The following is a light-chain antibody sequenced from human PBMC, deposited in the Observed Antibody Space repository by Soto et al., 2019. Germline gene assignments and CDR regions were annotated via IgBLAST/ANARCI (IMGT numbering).Light chain of an antibody. V-gene: IGLV2-8*01. Sequence: QSALTQPPSASGSAGQSVTISCTGTSSDVGDYNYVSWYQQHPGKAPKLMIYEVSKRPSGVPDRFSGSKSGNTASLTVSGLQTEDEADYYCSSYAGSNNYVFGTGTQLTVL. J-gene: IGLJ1*01. CDR3: SSYAGSNNYV. CDR1: SSDVGDYNY. CDR2: EVS.